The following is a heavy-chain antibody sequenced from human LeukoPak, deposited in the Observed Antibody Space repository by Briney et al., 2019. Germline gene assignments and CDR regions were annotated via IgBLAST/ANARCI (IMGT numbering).Heavy chain of an antibody. CDR3: ARDGITIFGVVIVPWFDP. D-gene: IGHD3-3*01. Sequence: GESLRLSCAASGFTFSSYSMNWVRQAPGKGLEWVSSITSTSSNIYYADSVKGRFTISRDNAKNSLYLQMNSLRAEDTAVYYCARDGITIFGVVIVPWFDPWGQGTLVTVSS. V-gene: IGHV3-21*01. J-gene: IGHJ5*02. CDR2: ITSTSSNI. CDR1: GFTFSSYS.